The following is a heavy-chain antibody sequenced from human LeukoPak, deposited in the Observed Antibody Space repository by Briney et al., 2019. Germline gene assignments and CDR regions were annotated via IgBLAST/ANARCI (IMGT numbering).Heavy chain of an antibody. V-gene: IGHV4-4*07. J-gene: IGHJ4*02. CDR2: LYTSGST. CDR3: AREREYSNYGVFGYYFDY. Sequence: KPSETLSLTRTVSGGSISSYYWSWIRQPAGEGRGWIGRLYTSGSTNCNPSLKSRVTMSVDTSKNQFSLKLSSVTAADTAVYYCAREREYSNYGVFGYYFDYWGQGTLVTVSS. CDR1: GGSISSYY. D-gene: IGHD4-11*01.